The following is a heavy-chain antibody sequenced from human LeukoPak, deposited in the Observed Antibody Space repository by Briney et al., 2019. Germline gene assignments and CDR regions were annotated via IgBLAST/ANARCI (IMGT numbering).Heavy chain of an antibody. CDR2: IIPIFGTA. CDR3: ARDPRNRGPNWFDP. V-gene: IGHV1-69*01. J-gene: IGHJ5*02. Sequence: ASVKVSCKASGGTFSSYAISWVRQAPGQGLEWMGGIIPIFGTANYAQKFQGRVTITADGSTSTAYMELSSLRSEDTAVYYCARDPRNRGPNWFDPWGQGTLVTASS. D-gene: IGHD1-14*01. CDR1: GGTFSSYA.